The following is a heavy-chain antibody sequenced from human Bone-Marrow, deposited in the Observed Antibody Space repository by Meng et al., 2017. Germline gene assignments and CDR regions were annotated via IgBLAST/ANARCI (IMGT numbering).Heavy chain of an antibody. J-gene: IGHJ6*02. D-gene: IGHD3-10*01. CDR2: INHSGST. CDR3: ARGFYYYGSGSYWGYYYYGMDV. Sequence: SETLSLTCAVYAGSFSGYYWSWIRQPPGEGLEWHGEINHSGSTNYNPSLKSRVTISVDTSKNQFSLKLSSVTAADTAVYYCARGFYYYGSGSYWGYYYYGMDVWGQGTTVTVSS. CDR1: AGSFSGYY. V-gene: IGHV4-34*01.